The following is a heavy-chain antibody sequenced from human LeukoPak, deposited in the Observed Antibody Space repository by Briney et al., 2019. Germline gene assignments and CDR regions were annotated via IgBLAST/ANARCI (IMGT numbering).Heavy chain of an antibody. J-gene: IGHJ4*02. CDR1: GFTFSSYA. Sequence: GGSQRLSCAASGFTFSSYAMSWVRQAPGKGLEWVSAISGSGGSTYYADSVKGRFTISRDNSKNTLYLQMNSLRAEDTAVYYCAKDQEVGYGSGSYRSFDYWGQGTLVTVSS. CDR3: AKDQEVGYGSGSYRSFDY. V-gene: IGHV3-23*01. D-gene: IGHD3-10*01. CDR2: ISGSGGST.